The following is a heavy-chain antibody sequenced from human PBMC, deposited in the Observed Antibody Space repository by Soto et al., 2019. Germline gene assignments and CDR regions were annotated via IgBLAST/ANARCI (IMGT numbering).Heavy chain of an antibody. J-gene: IGHJ4*02. D-gene: IGHD3-22*01. Sequence: VQLVESGGGVVQPGRSLRLSCAASGFTFSSYGMHWVRQAPGKGLEWVAVISYDGSNKYYADSVKGRFTISRDNSKNTLYLQMNSLRAEDTAVYYCAKEGGYYRRTFDYWGQGTLVTVSS. CDR1: GFTFSSYG. CDR3: AKEGGYYRRTFDY. CDR2: ISYDGSNK. V-gene: IGHV3-30*18.